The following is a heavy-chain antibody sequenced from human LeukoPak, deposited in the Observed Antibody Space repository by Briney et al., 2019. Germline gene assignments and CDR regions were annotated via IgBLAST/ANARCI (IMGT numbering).Heavy chain of an antibody. CDR1: GFIFKSYW. J-gene: IGHJ6*03. CDR3: ARDPYSSSSGYMDV. V-gene: IGHV3-7*01. D-gene: IGHD6-6*01. CDR2: IKQDGSEE. Sequence: GGSLRLSCAASGFIFKSYWMSWVRQAPGKGLEWVANIKQDGSEENYVDSVRGRFTISRDNAKKSLYLQMNSLRAEDTAVYYCARDPYSSSSGYMDVWGKGTTVTVSS.